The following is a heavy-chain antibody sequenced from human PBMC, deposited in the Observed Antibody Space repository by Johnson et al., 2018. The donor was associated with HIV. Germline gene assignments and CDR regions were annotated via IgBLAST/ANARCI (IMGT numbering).Heavy chain of an antibody. Sequence: VQLVESGGGVVQPGRSLRLSCAASGFSFSNYGMHWVRQAPGKGLELVVVISYDGRNKYYADSVKGRFTISRDNSNNTLYLQMNSLRAEDTAIYYCAKGLWGGSYPHDAYDIWGQGTMVTVSS. CDR3: AKGLWGGSYPHDAYDI. CDR1: GFSFSNYG. CDR2: ISYDGRNK. V-gene: IGHV3-30*18. J-gene: IGHJ3*02. D-gene: IGHD1-26*01.